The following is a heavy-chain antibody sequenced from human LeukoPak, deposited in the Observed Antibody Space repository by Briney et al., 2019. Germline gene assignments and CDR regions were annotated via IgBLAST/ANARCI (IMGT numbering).Heavy chain of an antibody. V-gene: IGHV1-2*02. CDR2: INPNSDVT. CDR3: ARGRSFGELGVY. Sequence: ASVKVSCKASGYTFIDYYIHWVRQAPGQGLEWMGSINPNSDVTNYAQNFQGRVTMTRDTFIRTAYMELSRPTSDDTAVYYCARGRSFGELGVYWGQGTLLTVSS. J-gene: IGHJ4*02. CDR1: GYTFIDYY. D-gene: IGHD3-10*01.